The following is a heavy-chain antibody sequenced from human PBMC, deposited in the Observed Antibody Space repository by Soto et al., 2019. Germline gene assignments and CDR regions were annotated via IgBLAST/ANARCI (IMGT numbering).Heavy chain of an antibody. V-gene: IGHV1-69*13. CDR1: GGTFSSYA. J-gene: IGHJ6*02. Sequence: SVKVSCKASGGTFSSYAISWVRQAPGQGLEWMGGIIPIFGTANYAQKFQGRVTITADESTSTAYMELSSLRSEDTAVYYCASKRSSGSGYYYYYGMDVWGQGTTVTVSS. D-gene: IGHD3-10*01. CDR3: ASKRSSGSGYYYYYGMDV. CDR2: IIPIFGTA.